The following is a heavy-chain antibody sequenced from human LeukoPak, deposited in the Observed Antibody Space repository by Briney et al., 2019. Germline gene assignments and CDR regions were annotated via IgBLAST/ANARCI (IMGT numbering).Heavy chain of an antibody. J-gene: IGHJ5*02. CDR3: AKDPGAVAVYNWFDP. D-gene: IGHD6-19*01. Sequence: PGGSLRLSCAASGFTFSSYGMSWVRQAPGKGLEWVSGISGSGGSTYYADSVKGRFTISRDNSKNTLYLQMNSLRAEDTAVYYCAKDPGAVAVYNWFDPWGQGTLVTVSS. CDR2: ISGSGGST. CDR1: GFTFSSYG. V-gene: IGHV3-23*01.